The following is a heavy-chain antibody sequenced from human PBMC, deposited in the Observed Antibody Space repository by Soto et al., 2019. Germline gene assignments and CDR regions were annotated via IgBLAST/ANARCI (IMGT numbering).Heavy chain of an antibody. D-gene: IGHD4-4*01. V-gene: IGHV1-69*06. CDR2: IIPIFGTA. CDR3: ARALYSNYNYYYCGMDV. CDR1: GGTFNSYA. Sequence: QVQLVQSGAEVKKPGSSVKVSCKASGGTFNSYAISWVRQAPGQGLEWMGGIIPIFGTANYAQKFQGRVTISADKSTSTVYMELSSLRSEDTAVYYCARALYSNYNYYYCGMDVWGQGPTVTVSS. J-gene: IGHJ6*02.